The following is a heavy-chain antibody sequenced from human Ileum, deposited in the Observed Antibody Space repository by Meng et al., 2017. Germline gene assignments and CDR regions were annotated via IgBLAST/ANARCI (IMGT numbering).Heavy chain of an antibody. J-gene: IGHJ4*02. V-gene: IGHV1-8*01. CDR3: ARGVTAGLDY. D-gene: IGHD5-18*01. CDR2: MSPRSDDT. Sequence: QVQLVQSGAEVKKPGASVKVSCKASGSTFSSLDINWVRQAPGQGLEWMGWMSPRSDDTGYAQKFQGRVTMTRDTSISTAYMELSSLTSEDTAIYYCARGVTAGLDYWGQGTLVTVSS. CDR1: GSTFSSLD.